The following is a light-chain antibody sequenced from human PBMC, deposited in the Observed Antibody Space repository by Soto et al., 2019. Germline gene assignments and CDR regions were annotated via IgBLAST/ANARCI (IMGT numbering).Light chain of an antibody. V-gene: IGKV1-39*01. J-gene: IGKJ1*01. CDR3: QQSYSTTWT. CDR1: QGISTY. CDR2: AAS. Sequence: DIQMTQSPSSLSESAGDRVTITCRASQGISTYLNWYQQKPGKAPKLLIYAASSLQSGVPSRFSGSGSETDFTLTISSLQPEDFATYSCQQSYSTTWTFGQVTKVEIQ.